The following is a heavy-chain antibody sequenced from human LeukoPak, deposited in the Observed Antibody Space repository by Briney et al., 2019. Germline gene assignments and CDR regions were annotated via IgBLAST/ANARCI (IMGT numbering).Heavy chain of an antibody. CDR1: GFTFSSYE. CDR2: ISSSGSTI. CDR3: ARDPSSGYPLNWFDP. V-gene: IGHV3-48*03. D-gene: IGHD3-22*01. J-gene: IGHJ5*02. Sequence: GGSLRLSCAASGFTFSSYEMNWVRQAPGKGLEWVSYISSSGSTIYYADSVKGRFTISRDNSKNTLYLQMNSLRAEDTAVYYCARDPSSGYPLNWFDPWGQGTLVTVSS.